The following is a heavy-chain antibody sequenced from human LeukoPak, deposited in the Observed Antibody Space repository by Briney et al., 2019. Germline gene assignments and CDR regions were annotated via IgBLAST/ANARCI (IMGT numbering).Heavy chain of an antibody. CDR3: ARGVVAARFWFDP. CDR1: GGSISNYY. J-gene: IGHJ5*02. V-gene: IGHV4-59*01. D-gene: IGHD2-15*01. CDR2: IYYSGTT. Sequence: SETLSLTCTVSGGSISNYYWSWIRQPPGKGLEWIGYIYYSGTTNYSPSLKSRVTISVDTSKNQFSLKLSSVTAADTAVYYCARGVVAARFWFDPWGQGTLVTVSS.